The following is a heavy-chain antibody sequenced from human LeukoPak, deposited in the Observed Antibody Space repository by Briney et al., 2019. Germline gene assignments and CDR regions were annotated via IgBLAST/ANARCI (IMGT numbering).Heavy chain of an antibody. J-gene: IGHJ3*02. CDR3: ARHHGSGFFDAFDN. CDR1: GGSISSSSYY. D-gene: IGHD3-10*01. V-gene: IGHV4-39*01. CDR2: IYYSGST. Sequence: SETLSLTCTVSGGSISSSSYYWGWIRQPPGKGLEWIGSIYYSGSTYYNPSLKSRVTISVDTSKNQFSLKLSSVTAADTAVYYCARHHGSGFFDAFDNWGQGTMVTVSS.